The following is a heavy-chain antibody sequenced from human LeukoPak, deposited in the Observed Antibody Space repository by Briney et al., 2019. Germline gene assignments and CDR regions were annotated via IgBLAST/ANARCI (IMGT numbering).Heavy chain of an antibody. Sequence: GGSLRLSCAASGFTFSSYSMNWVRQAPGKGLEWVSSISSSSSYIYYADSVKGRFTISRDNAKNSLYLQMNSLRAEDTAVYYCARDLLLSGVMSRSDYWGQGTLVTVSS. CDR3: ARDLLLSGVMSRSDY. V-gene: IGHV3-21*01. CDR1: GFTFSSYS. D-gene: IGHD3-16*01. J-gene: IGHJ4*02. CDR2: ISSSSSYI.